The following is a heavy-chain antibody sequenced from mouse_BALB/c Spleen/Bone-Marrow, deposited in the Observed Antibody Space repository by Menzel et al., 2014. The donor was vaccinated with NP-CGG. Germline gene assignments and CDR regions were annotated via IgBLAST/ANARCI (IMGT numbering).Heavy chain of an antibody. CDR3: ARGGNYRFDY. CDR1: GYAFSSSW. D-gene: IGHD2-1*01. CDR2: IYPGDGDT. J-gene: IGHJ2*01. Sequence: VKLMESGPELVKPGASVEISCKASGYAFSSSWMNWVEQRPGQGLEWIGRIYPGDGDTNYNGKFKGKATLTADKSSSTAYMQLSSLTSVDSAVYFCARGGNYRFDYWGQGITLTVSS. V-gene: IGHV1-82*01.